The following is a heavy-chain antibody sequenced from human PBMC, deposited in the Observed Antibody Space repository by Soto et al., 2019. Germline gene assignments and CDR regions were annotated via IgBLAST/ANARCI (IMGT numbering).Heavy chain of an antibody. CDR3: AKLVGSGYDSYDYFDY. CDR1: GFTFSNYA. D-gene: IGHD5-12*01. J-gene: IGHJ4*02. V-gene: IGHV3-23*01. Sequence: EVQLLESGGGLVQPGGSLRLSCAASGFTFSNYAMSWVRQAPGKGLEWVSGTSASGVSTYYADSVKGRFTISRDNSKNXMYLQMNSLRAEDTAVYYCAKLVGSGYDSYDYFDYWGQGTLVTVSS. CDR2: TSASGVST.